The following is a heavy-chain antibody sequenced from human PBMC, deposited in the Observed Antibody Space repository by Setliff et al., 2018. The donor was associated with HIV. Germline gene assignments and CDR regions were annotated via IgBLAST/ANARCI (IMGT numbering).Heavy chain of an antibody. Sequence: GGSLRLSCAASGFTFSSYAMSWVRQAPGKGLEWVSAISGSGGSTYYADSVEGRFTISRDNAKNTLYLQMNSLRAEDTALYHCARLCLRCKGLIYYYMDVWGKGTTVTVSS. CDR1: GFTFSSYA. J-gene: IGHJ6*03. D-gene: IGHD3-10*02. V-gene: IGHV3-23*01. CDR3: ARLCLRCKGLIYYYMDV. CDR2: ISGSGGST.